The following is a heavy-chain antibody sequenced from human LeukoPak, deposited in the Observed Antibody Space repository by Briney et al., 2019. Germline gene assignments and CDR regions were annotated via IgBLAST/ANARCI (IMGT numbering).Heavy chain of an antibody. CDR1: GFTFSSYS. CDR3: ATYRQVLLPFES. CDR2: ISSSSSYI. J-gene: IGHJ4*02. Sequence: GGSLRLSCAASGFTFSSYSMNWVRQAPGKGLEWVSSISSSSSYIYYADSVKGRFTISRDNSKSTLSLQMNSLRAEDTAIYYCATYRQVLLPFESWGQGTLVTVSS. D-gene: IGHD2-8*02. V-gene: IGHV3-21*04.